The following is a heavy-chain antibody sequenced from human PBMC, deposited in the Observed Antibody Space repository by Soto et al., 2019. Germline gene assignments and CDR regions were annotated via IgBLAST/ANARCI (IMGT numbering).Heavy chain of an antibody. V-gene: IGHV3-21*01. CDR3: ARLAILHYYDSSGYPAPFDY. D-gene: IGHD3-22*01. CDR1: GFTFSSYS. Sequence: PGGSLRLSCAASGFTFSSYSMNWVRQAPGKGLEWVSSISSSSSYIYYADSVKGRFTISRDNAKNSLYLQMNSLRAADTAVYYCARLAILHYYDSSGYPAPFDYWGQGT. J-gene: IGHJ4*02. CDR2: ISSSSSYI.